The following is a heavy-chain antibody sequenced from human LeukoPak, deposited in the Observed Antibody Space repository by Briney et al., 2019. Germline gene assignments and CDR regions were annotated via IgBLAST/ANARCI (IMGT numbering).Heavy chain of an antibody. D-gene: IGHD5-12*01. CDR1: GLTVSRNY. V-gene: IGHV3-66*04. CDR2: IYSGGSI. J-gene: IGHJ3*02. Sequence: PGGSLRLSCAASGLTVSRNYMSWVRQAPGKGLEWVSTIYSGGSIYYADSVKGRFIISRDTSKNTLYLQMNSLRAEDTAVYYCARQRDTVGASGGFDIWGQGTMVTVSS. CDR3: ARQRDTVGASGGFDI.